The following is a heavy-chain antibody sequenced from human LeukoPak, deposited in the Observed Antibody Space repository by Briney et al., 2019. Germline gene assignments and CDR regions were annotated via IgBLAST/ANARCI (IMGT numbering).Heavy chain of an antibody. V-gene: IGHV3-33*01. CDR1: GFTFSVYG. CDR2: IWSDGSNE. Sequence: GGSLRLSCGASGFTFSVYGMHWVRQAPGKGLEWVAVIWSDGSNEYFADSVKGRFTISRDNSKNTLYLQMNSLRAEDTAVYYCATLGGAYAYNYGFDYWGQGTLVTVSS. D-gene: IGHD5-24*01. J-gene: IGHJ4*02. CDR3: ATLGGAYAYNYGFDY.